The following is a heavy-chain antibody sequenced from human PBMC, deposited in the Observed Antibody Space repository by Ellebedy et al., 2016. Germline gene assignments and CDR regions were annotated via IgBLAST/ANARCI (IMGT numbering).Heavy chain of an antibody. V-gene: IGHV4-59*02. CDR3: AKWNDVWKAFDV. J-gene: IGHJ3*01. CDR2: VFHTGTA. D-gene: IGHD1-1*01. Sequence: SETLSFTCNVSGGSVSSDYWNWIRRPPGKGLEWIGYVFHTGTANYNPSLNSRATMSVDTSKSQFSLRLTSVTAADTAVYYCAKWNDVWKAFDVWGQGTMVTVSS. CDR1: GGSVSSDY.